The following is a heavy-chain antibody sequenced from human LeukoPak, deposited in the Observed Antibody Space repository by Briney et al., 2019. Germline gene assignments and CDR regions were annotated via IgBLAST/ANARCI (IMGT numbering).Heavy chain of an antibody. D-gene: IGHD2-2*02. Sequence: PGGSLRLSCAASGFTFSSYAMSWARQAPGKGLEWVSAISGSGGSTYYADSVKGRFTISRDNSKNALYLQMNSLRAEDTAVYYCAKDCGTSCYSWFDPWGQGTLVTVSS. V-gene: IGHV3-23*01. J-gene: IGHJ5*02. CDR3: AKDCGTSCYSWFDP. CDR1: GFTFSSYA. CDR2: ISGSGGST.